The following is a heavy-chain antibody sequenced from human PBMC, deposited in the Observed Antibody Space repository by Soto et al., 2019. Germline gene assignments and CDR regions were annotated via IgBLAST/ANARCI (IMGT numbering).Heavy chain of an antibody. D-gene: IGHD2-21*01. Sequence: GGSPRLSCAASGLSLSNYWMSWVRQAPGKGLEWVANINQDGSETHYVDSVRGRFSISRDNAKNSLYLQMNSLRADDTAVYYCARDEGFKVGHNWGQGTLVTVSS. CDR1: GLSLSNYW. CDR2: INQDGSET. V-gene: IGHV3-7*01. J-gene: IGHJ4*02. CDR3: ARDEGFKVGHN.